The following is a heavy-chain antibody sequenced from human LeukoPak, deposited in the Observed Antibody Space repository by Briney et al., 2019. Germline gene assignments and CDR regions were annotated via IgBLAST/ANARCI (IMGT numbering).Heavy chain of an antibody. D-gene: IGHD6-13*01. V-gene: IGHV4-38-2*01. CDR2: IYHSGSA. J-gene: IGHJ2*01. Sequence: PSETLSLTCVVSDYSISSGYYWGWIRQPPGKGLEWIGSIYHSGSAYYNPSLKSRVTISVDTSKNQFSLKLSSVTAADTAVYYCARVYYSNSYDYWYFDLWGRGTLVTVSS. CDR1: DYSISSGYY. CDR3: ARVYYSNSYDYWYFDL.